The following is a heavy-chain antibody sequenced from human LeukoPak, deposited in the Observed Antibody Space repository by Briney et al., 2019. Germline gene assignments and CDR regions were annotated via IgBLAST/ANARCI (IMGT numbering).Heavy chain of an antibody. CDR2: ISYSGST. CDR3: ARISLTFGGAYYMDV. J-gene: IGHJ6*03. Sequence: SGTLSLTCAVSGGSISSSNWWSWVRQPPGKGLEWIGYISYSGSTKSNSSLKSRVSLSVDTSKDHFSLKLSSVTAADTAVYYCARISLTFGGAYYMDVWGKGTPVTISS. D-gene: IGHD3-16*01. V-gene: IGHV4-4*02. CDR1: GGSISSSNW.